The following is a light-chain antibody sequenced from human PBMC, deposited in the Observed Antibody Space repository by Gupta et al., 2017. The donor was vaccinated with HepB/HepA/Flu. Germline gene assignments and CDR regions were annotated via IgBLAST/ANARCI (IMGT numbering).Light chain of an antibody. CDR3: VLYMGGGIWV. CDR1: SGSVSTSYY. V-gene: IGLV8-61*01. J-gene: IGLJ3*02. Sequence: QTVVTQAPSFSVSPGGTVTLTCGFSSGSVSTSYYASWYQQTPGQAPRTLIYSTNTRSSGVPDRFSGSILGNKAALTITGAQADDESDYYCVLYMGGGIWVFGGGTKLTVL. CDR2: STN.